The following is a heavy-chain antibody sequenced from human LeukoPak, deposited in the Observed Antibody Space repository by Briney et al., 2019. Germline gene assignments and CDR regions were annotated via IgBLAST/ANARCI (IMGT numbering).Heavy chain of an antibody. CDR3: ARDQPSGNYYYGMDV. J-gene: IGHJ6*02. CDR2: ISAYNGNT. V-gene: IGHV1-18*01. CDR1: GYTFTSYG. Sequence: ASVTVSYKASGYTFTSYGISWVRQAPGQGLEWMGWISAYNGNTNYAQKLQGRVTMTTDTSTSTAYMELRSLRSDDTAVYYCARDQPSGNYYYGMDVWGQGTTVTVSS.